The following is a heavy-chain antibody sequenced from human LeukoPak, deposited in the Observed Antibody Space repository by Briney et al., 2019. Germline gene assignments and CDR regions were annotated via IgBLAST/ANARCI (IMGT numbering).Heavy chain of an antibody. V-gene: IGHV1-2*02. CDR3: AREFRSRLIAVGGY. Sequence: ASVEVSCKASGYTFTGYYMHWVRQAPGQGLEWMGWINPSSGGTNYAQKFQGRVAMTRDTSISTAYMELSRLRSDDTAVYYCAREFRSRLIAVGGYWGQGTLVTVSS. CDR1: GYTFTGYY. D-gene: IGHD6-19*01. CDR2: INPSSGGT. J-gene: IGHJ4*02.